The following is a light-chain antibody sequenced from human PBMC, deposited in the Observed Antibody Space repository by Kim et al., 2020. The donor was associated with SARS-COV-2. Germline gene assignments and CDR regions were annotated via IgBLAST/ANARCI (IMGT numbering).Light chain of an antibody. CDR2: DAS. CDR3: QQRGNWPLT. CDR1: QSVSSY. J-gene: IGKJ4*01. V-gene: IGKV3-11*01. Sequence: LSPGERATPSCRASQSVSSYLAWYQQKPDQAPRLLIYDASNRATGIPARFSGSGSGTDFTLTIGSLEPEDFAVYYCQQRGNWPLTFGGGTKVDIK.